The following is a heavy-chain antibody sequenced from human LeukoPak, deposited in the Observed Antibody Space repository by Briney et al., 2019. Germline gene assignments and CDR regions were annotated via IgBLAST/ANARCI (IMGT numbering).Heavy chain of an antibody. CDR3: SSTRNYYGMDV. Sequence: GGSLRLSCAASGFTFSSYAMSWVRQAPGKGLEWVSVIYSGGSTYYADSVKGRFTISRDNSKNTLYLQMNSLRAEDTAVYYCSSTRNYYGMDVWGQGTTVTVSS. CDR1: GFTFSSYA. D-gene: IGHD2-2*01. V-gene: IGHV3-66*01. CDR2: IYSGGST. J-gene: IGHJ6*02.